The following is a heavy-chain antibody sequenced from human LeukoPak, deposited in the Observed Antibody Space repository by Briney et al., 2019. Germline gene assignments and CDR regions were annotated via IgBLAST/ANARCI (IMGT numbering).Heavy chain of an antibody. CDR3: ARGLRYFDWLLPTSYYFDY. J-gene: IGHJ4*02. CDR1: GGSISSYY. Sequence: SETLSLTCTVSGGSISSYYWSWIRQPPGKGLEWIGYIYYSGSTNYNPSLKSRVTISVDTSKNQFSPKLSSVTAADTAVYYCARGLRYFDWLLPTSYYFDYWVQGTLVTVSS. CDR2: IYYSGST. D-gene: IGHD3-9*01. V-gene: IGHV4-59*08.